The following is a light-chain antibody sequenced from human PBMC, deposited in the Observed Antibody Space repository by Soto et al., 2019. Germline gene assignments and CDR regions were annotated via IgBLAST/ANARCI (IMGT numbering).Light chain of an antibody. CDR1: SSDVGCYNY. J-gene: IGLJ1*01. V-gene: IGLV2-14*03. Sequence: QSALTQPASVSGSPGQSITISCTGTSSDVGCYNYVSWYQHHPGKAPKLIIYDVSNRPSGVSIRFSGSKSDNTASLTISGLRPEDEADYHCSSYTTSNTRQIVFGTGTKVTVL. CDR3: SSYTTSNTRQIV. CDR2: DVS.